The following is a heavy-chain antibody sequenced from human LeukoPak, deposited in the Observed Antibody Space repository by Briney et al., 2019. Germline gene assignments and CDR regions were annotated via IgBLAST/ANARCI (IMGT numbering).Heavy chain of an antibody. CDR1: GYTFTGYY. Sequence: GSVKVSCKASGYTFTGYYMHWVRQAPGQGLEWVGWINPNSGGTNYAQKFQGRVTMTRDTSISTAYMELSRLRSDDTAVYYCARVFAYYYYYMDVWGKGTTVTVSS. J-gene: IGHJ6*03. CDR2: INPNSGGT. CDR3: ARVFAYYYYYMDV. V-gene: IGHV1-2*02.